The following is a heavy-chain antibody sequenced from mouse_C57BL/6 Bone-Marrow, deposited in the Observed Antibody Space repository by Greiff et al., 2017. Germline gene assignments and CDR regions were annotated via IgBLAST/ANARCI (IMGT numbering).Heavy chain of an antibody. Sequence: DVMLVESGGGLVKPGGSLKLSCAASGFTFSSYAMSWVRQTPEKRLEWVATISDGGSYTYYPDNVKGRFTISRDNAKNNLYLQMSHLKSEDTAMYYCARGVYYGSSPYAMDYWGQGTSVTVSS. CDR3: ARGVYYGSSPYAMDY. V-gene: IGHV5-4*03. CDR1: GFTFSSYA. D-gene: IGHD1-1*01. J-gene: IGHJ4*01. CDR2: ISDGGSYT.